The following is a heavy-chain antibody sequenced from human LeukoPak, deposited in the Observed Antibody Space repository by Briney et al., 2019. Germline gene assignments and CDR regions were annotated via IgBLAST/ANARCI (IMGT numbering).Heavy chain of an antibody. Sequence: GRSLRLSCAASGFTFDDYAMHWVRQAPGKGLEWVSGISWNSGSIGYADSVKGRFTISRDNARNSLYLQMNSLRAEDTALYYCAKDSNFQGIAAAEYLYGMDVWGHGTTVTVSS. CDR1: GFTFDDYA. J-gene: IGHJ6*02. V-gene: IGHV3-9*01. CDR3: AKDSNFQGIAAAEYLYGMDV. CDR2: ISWNSGSI. D-gene: IGHD6-13*01.